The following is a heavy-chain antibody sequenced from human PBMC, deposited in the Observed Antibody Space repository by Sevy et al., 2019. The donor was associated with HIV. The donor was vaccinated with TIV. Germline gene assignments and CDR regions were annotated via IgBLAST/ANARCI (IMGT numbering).Heavy chain of an antibody. CDR2: VSFDGGNK. J-gene: IGHJ4*02. V-gene: IGHV3-30*04. CDR1: GFSFRDYA. D-gene: IGHD6-19*01. Sequence: GGSLRLSCVASGFSFRDYALHWVRQGPGKGLEWVAVVSFDGGNKYYPDSVKGRFTVSRDNSKNTPFLQMDSLRGEDTAVYYCARGPYSSGLRFDYWGQGTLVTVSS. CDR3: ARGPYSSGLRFDY.